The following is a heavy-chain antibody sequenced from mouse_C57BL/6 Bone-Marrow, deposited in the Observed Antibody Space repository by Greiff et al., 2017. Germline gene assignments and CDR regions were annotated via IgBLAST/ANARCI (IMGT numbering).Heavy chain of an antibody. J-gene: IGHJ2*01. V-gene: IGHV1-15*01. Sequence: VQLQQSGAELVRPGASVTLSCKASGYTFTDYEMHWVKQTPVHGLEWIGAIDPETGGTASNQKFKGKAILTADKSSSTAYMELRSLTSEDSAVYYCTRPLYDVYYLSFDYWGQGTTLTVSS. D-gene: IGHD2-3*01. CDR1: GYTFTDYE. CDR3: TRPLYDVYYLSFDY. CDR2: IDPETGGT.